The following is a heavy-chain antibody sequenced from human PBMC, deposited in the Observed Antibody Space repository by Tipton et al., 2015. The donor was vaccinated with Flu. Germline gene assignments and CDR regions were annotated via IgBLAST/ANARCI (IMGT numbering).Heavy chain of an antibody. CDR1: GDSISSNYW. V-gene: IGHV4-4*02. Sequence: LSLTCTVSGDSISSNYWWSWVRQPPGKGLEWIGEIYGAGSTNYNPSLRGRVTISLDKSKNHYSLILRSVTAADTAVYYCAREDQQLFPRYLDNWGQGTLVTVSS. CDR3: AREDQQLFPRYLDN. J-gene: IGHJ4*02. D-gene: IGHD6-13*01. CDR2: IYGAGST.